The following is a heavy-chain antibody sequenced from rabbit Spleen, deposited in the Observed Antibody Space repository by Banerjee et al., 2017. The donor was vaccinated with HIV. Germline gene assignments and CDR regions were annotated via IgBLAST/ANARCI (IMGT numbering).Heavy chain of an antibody. D-gene: IGHD2-1*01. CDR3: ARGSAAMTMVITGFYFNL. CDR2: INAATAKP. CDR1: GFSFSDRDV. J-gene: IGHJ4*01. Sequence: QEQLVESGGGLVKPGASLTLTCKASGFSFSDRDVMYWVRQAPGKGLEWIACINAATAKPVYATWAKGRFTISRTSSTTVTLRMTSLTAADTATYFCARGSAAMTMVITGFYFNLWGPGTLVTVS. V-gene: IGHV1S45*01.